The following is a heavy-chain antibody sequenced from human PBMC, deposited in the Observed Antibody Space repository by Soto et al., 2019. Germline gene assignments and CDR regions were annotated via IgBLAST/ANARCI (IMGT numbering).Heavy chain of an antibody. CDR1: GGSISSSSYY. CDR3: ARQAAGKLGY. D-gene: IGHD6-13*01. J-gene: IGHJ4*02. Sequence: PSETLSLTCTVSGGSISSSSYYWGWIRQPPGKGLEWIGSIYYSGSTYYNPSLKSRVTISVDTSKNQFSLKLSSVTAADTAVYYCARQAAGKLGYWGQGTLVTVPQ. V-gene: IGHV4-39*01. CDR2: IYYSGST.